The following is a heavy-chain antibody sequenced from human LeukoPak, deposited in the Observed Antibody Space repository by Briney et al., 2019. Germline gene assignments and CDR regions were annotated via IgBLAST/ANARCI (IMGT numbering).Heavy chain of an antibody. CDR3: TADMPTSSRASDY. J-gene: IGHJ4*02. D-gene: IGHD1-26*01. V-gene: IGHV3-15*01. Sequence: GGSLRLSCAASGFTFSDAWMSWVRQAPGMGLERVGRIKSKTDGGTTDYAAPVKGRFTISRDDSKTTLYLQINSLKTDDTAVYYCTADMPTSSRASDYWGQGTLVTVSS. CDR1: GFTFSDAW. CDR2: IKSKTDGGTT.